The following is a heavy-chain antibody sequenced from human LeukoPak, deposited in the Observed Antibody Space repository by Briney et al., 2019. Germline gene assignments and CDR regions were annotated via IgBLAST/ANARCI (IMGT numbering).Heavy chain of an antibody. CDR2: INSDGSST. CDR1: GFTFSSYW. CDR3: ARGQVYSSVVGAIDY. J-gene: IGHJ4*02. D-gene: IGHD1-26*01. Sequence: GGSLRLSCAASGFTFSSYWMHWVRQPPGKGLVWVSRINSDGSSTSYADSVKGRFTISRDNAKNTLYLQMNSLRAEDTAVYYCARGQVYSSVVGAIDYWGQGTLVTVSS. V-gene: IGHV3-74*01.